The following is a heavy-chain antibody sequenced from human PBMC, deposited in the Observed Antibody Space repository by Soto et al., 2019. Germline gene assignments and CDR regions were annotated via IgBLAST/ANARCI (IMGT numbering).Heavy chain of an antibody. CDR3: ARAHYGDFAYWYFDL. V-gene: IGHV4-59*01. CDR2: IYYSGST. CDR1: GGSISSYY. D-gene: IGHD4-17*01. J-gene: IGHJ2*01. Sequence: QVQLQESGPGLVKPSETLSLTCTVSGGSISSYYWSWIRQPPGKGLEWIGYIYYSGSTNYNPSLKSRVTISVDTSKNQFSLQLSSVTAADTAVYYCARAHYGDFAYWYFDLWGRGTLVTVSS.